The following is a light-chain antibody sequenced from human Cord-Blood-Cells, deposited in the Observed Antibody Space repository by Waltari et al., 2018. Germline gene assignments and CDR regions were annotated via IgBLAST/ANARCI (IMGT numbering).Light chain of an antibody. CDR3: QQYDNLPFT. J-gene: IGKJ3*01. CDR2: DAS. V-gene: IGKV1-33*01. CDR1: QDISNY. Sequence: LKMTQSPSSLSASVGDRVTITCQASQDISNYLNWYQQKPGKAPKLLIYDASNLETGVPSRFSGSGSGTDFTFTISSLQPEDIATYYCQQYDNLPFTFGPGTKVDIK.